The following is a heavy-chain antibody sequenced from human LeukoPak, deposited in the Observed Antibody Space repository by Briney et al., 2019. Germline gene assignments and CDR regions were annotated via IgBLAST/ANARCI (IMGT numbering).Heavy chain of an antibody. J-gene: IGHJ4*02. D-gene: IGHD3-9*01. CDR3: TRATSYDILTGYFDY. Sequence: GGSLRLSCAASGFTFSSYGMSWVRQAPGKGLEWVSAISGSGGSTYYADSVKGRFIISRDNAKNSLYLQMNSLRAEDTAVYYCTRATSYDILTGYFDYWGQGTLVTVSS. CDR2: ISGSGGST. V-gene: IGHV3-23*01. CDR1: GFTFSSYG.